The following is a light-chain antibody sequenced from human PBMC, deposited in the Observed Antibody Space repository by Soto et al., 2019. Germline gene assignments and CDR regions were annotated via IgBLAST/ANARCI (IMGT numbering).Light chain of an antibody. Sequence: QSVLTQPASVSVSPGQSITISCTGSSSDVGGYDYVSWYQQYPGKAPKLMIYDVSNRPSGVSNRFSGSKSGNTASLTISGLQADDEADYYCSSFTSRTTRVFGTGTKLTVL. V-gene: IGLV2-14*01. CDR2: DVS. CDR1: SSDVGGYDY. CDR3: SSFTSRTTRV. J-gene: IGLJ1*01.